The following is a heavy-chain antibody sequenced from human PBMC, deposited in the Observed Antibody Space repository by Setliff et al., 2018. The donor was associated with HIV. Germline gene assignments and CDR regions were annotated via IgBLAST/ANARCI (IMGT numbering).Heavy chain of an antibody. Sequence: SETLSLTCAVYGGSFTGYYWTWIRQPPGKGLEWIGEINHSGSADYSPSLKSRVTISIDTSKNQFSLKLSSVTAADTAVYYCAKSLLVAGNDYWGQGTLVTVSS. V-gene: IGHV4-34*01. J-gene: IGHJ4*02. CDR1: GGSFTGYY. D-gene: IGHD2-8*02. CDR2: INHSGSA. CDR3: AKSLLVAGNDY.